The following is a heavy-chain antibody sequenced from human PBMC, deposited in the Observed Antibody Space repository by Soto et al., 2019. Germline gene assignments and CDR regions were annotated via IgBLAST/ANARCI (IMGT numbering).Heavy chain of an antibody. CDR2: FDPEDGET. V-gene: IGHV1-24*01. CDR3: AILRTTVTTWGIAGYYGMDV. D-gene: IGHD4-17*01. J-gene: IGHJ6*02. Sequence: ASVKVSCKVSGYTLTELSMHWVRQAPGKGLEWMGGFDPEDGETIYAQKFQGRVTMTGDTSTDTAYMELSSLRSEDTAVYYCAILRTTVTTWGIAGYYGMDVWGQGTTVTVSS. CDR1: GYTLTELS.